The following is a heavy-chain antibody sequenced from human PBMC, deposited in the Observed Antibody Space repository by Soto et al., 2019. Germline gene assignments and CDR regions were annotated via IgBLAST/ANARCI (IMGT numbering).Heavy chain of an antibody. CDR1: GFTFSNAW. CDR2: VKSKTVGGTI. V-gene: IGHV3-15*01. Sequence: EVQLVESGGGLVKPGGSLRLSCAASGFTFSNAWMNWVRQAPGKGLEWVGRVKSKTVGGTIEYAAPVKGRFSISRDDSKNTVYLQMNSLKPEDTAVYYCTTFDWHLDLWGRGTLVTVSS. J-gene: IGHJ2*01. CDR3: TTFDWHLDL.